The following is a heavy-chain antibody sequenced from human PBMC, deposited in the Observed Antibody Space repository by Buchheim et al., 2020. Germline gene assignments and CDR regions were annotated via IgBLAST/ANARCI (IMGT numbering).Heavy chain of an antibody. V-gene: IGHV3-30*18. J-gene: IGHJ6*02. CDR1: GFTFSSYG. D-gene: IGHD3-3*01. Sequence: QVQLVESGGGVVQPGRSLRLSCAASGFTFSSYGVHWVRQAPGKGLEWVALISYDGSDKYYAYSVKGRFTFSRANSKNTLFLQMNSLRPEDTAVYYCAKSSQRWSYYNYGMDVWGQGTT. CDR3: AKSSQRWSYYNYGMDV. CDR2: ISYDGSDK.